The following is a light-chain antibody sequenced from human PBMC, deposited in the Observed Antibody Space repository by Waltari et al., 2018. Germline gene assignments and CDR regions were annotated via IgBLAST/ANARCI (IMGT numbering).Light chain of an antibody. CDR2: AAP. J-gene: IGKJ4*01. CDR3: QQSYSTPPT. CDR1: QSMSSY. Sequence: DIQMTQSPSSLSASVGDRVTITCRASQSMSSYLNWYQQKPGKAPKLLIYAAPSLQSGVPSRFSGSGSGTDFILTISSLQPEDFATYYCQQSYSTPPTFGGGTKVEIK. V-gene: IGKV1-39*01.